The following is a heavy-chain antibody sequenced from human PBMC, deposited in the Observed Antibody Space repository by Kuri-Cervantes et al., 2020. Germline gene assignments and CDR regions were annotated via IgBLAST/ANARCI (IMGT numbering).Heavy chain of an antibody. Sequence: GESLKISCAASGFTFSSYSMNWVRQAPGKGLEWVSYISSSSSTIYYADSVKGRFTISRENAKNSLYLQMNSLRAGDTAVYYCARGVAGTQAGYYYYGMDVWGQGTTVTVSS. CDR2: ISSSSSTI. CDR1: GFTFSSYS. D-gene: IGHD6-19*01. V-gene: IGHV3-48*01. J-gene: IGHJ6*02. CDR3: ARGVAGTQAGYYYYGMDV.